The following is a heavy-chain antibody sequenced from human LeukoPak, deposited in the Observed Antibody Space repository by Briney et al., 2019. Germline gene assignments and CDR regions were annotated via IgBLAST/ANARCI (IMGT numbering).Heavy chain of an antibody. J-gene: IGHJ3*02. CDR2: ISSSSSTI. D-gene: IGHD7-27*01. CDR1: GFTFSSYS. Sequence: PGGSLRLSCAASGFTFSSYSMNWVRQAPGKGLEWVSYISSSSSTIYYADSVKGRFTISRDNAKNSLYLQMNSLRAEDTAVYYCARAGAPDAFDIWGQGTMVTVSS. CDR3: ARAGAPDAFDI. V-gene: IGHV3-48*01.